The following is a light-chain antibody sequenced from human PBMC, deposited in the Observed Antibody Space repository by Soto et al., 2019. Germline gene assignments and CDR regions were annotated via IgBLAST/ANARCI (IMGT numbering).Light chain of an antibody. J-gene: IGKJ5*01. CDR3: QQSYSTPIT. Sequence: DIQMTQSPSSLSASVGDRVTITCRAGQSISSYLNWYQQKPGKAPKLLIYAASSLQSGVPSRFSGSGSGTDFTLTISSLQPEDFATYYCQQSYSTPITFGQGTRLESK. CDR1: QSISSY. CDR2: AAS. V-gene: IGKV1-39*01.